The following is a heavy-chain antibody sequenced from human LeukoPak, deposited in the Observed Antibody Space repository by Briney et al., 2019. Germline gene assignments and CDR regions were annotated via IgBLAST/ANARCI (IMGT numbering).Heavy chain of an antibody. CDR1: GCTFTGYY. J-gene: IGHJ6*04. D-gene: IGHD3-10*01. V-gene: IGHV1-2*04. CDR2: INPNSGGT. CDR3: ARDRITMVRGVQNYYYYYGMDV. Sequence: GASVKVSCKASGCTFTGYYMHWVRQAPGQGLEWMGWINPNSGGTNYAQKFQGWVTMTRDTSISTAYMELSRLRSDDTAVYYCARDRITMVRGVQNYYYYYGMDVWGKGTTVTVSS.